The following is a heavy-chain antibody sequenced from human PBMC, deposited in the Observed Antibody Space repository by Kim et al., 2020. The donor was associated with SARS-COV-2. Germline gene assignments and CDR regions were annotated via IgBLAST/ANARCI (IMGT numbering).Heavy chain of an antibody. CDR2: IYYSGST. J-gene: IGHJ4*02. CDR3: ARACMVRGVKRYYFDY. V-gene: IGHV4-39*01. CDR1: GGSISSSSYY. D-gene: IGHD3-10*01. Sequence: SETLSLTCTVSGGSISSSSYYWGWIRQPPGKGLEWIGSIYYSGSTYYNPSLKSRVTISVDTSKNQFSLKLSSVTAADTAVYYCARACMVRGVKRYYFDYLGPGDLVSASP.